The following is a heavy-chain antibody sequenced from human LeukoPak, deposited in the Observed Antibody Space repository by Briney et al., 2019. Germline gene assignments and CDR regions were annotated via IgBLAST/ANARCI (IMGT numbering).Heavy chain of an antibody. CDR1: GYSFTSYW. D-gene: IGHD3-10*01. J-gene: IGHJ4*02. Sequence: GESLKISCMGSGYSFTSYWIGWVRQMPGKGLEWMGIIYPGDSDTRYSPSFQGQVTISADKSISTAYLQWSSLKASDTAMYYCARPGYYGSGEGVFDYWGQGTLVTVSS. CDR3: ARPGYYGSGEGVFDY. CDR2: IYPGDSDT. V-gene: IGHV5-51*01.